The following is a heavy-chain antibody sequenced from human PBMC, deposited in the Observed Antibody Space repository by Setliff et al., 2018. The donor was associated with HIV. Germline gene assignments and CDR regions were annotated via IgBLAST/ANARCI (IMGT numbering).Heavy chain of an antibody. D-gene: IGHD3-22*01. CDR1: GGSFSGYY. V-gene: IGHV4-34*01. J-gene: IGHJ4*02. CDR3: ARGRKGYDSSGYHPGSDYFDY. CDR2: INPGGST. Sequence: PSETLSLTCAVYGGSFSGYYWSWIRQTPGEGLEWIGEINPGGSTNYNPSLKSRATISVDTSKNQFSLKLSSVTAADTAVYYCARGRKGYDSSGYHPGSDYFDYWGQGTLVTVSS.